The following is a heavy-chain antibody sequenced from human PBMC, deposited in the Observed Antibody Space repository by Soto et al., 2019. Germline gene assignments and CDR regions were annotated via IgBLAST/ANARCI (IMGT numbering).Heavy chain of an antibody. CDR1: YGCISGCY. Sequence: SDTWAVGYGCISGCYWCWIRKPPGKGLEWSGEINHSGSTNYNPSLKSRVTMSVDTSKNQFSLKLSSVTSADTAVYYCARAGFIRSIFGVVMWPASAIWGKGTMVPVSP. D-gene: IGHD3-3*01. CDR2: INHSGST. V-gene: IGHV4-34*01. CDR3: ARAGFIRSIFGVVMWPASAI. J-gene: IGHJ6*04.